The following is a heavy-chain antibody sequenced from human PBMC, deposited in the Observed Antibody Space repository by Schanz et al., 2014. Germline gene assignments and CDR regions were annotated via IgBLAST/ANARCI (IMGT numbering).Heavy chain of an antibody. CDR1: GFSVGNKY. CDR2: IYIGGNT. Sequence: EVQLVESGGGLVQPGGSLRLSCAASGFSVGNKYMNWVRQAPGKGLEWVSFIYIGGNTYYADSVKGRFTISRDNSKNTVYIQMNSLRAEVTAVYYCARGGPAYYFDDWGQGTLVTVSS. V-gene: IGHV3-66*01. CDR3: ARGGPAYYFDD. J-gene: IGHJ4*02.